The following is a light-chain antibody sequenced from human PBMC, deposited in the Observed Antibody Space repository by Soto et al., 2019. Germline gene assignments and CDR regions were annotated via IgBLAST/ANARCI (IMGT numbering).Light chain of an antibody. V-gene: IGKV3-11*01. Sequence: DIVLTQSPDTLSLSPGERATLSCRASQSVSNFLAWYQQKPGQAPRLLVYDASKRATGIPARFSGSGSGADFTLTISSLEPEDFAVYYCQQRGNWPRTFGEGTKVYIK. J-gene: IGKJ1*01. CDR1: QSVSNF. CDR3: QQRGNWPRT. CDR2: DAS.